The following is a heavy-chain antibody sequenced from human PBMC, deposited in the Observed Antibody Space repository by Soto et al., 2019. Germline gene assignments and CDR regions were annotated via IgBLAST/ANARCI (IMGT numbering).Heavy chain of an antibody. V-gene: IGHV1-2*02. CDR1: GYTFSGYY. CDR3: ARSLTEGYCTITGCYTRPLYGMDV. Sequence: ASVTVSCKASGYTFSGYYIHWLRQAPGQGLEWMGWINPNSGGTNYAQKFQGRVTVTRDTPTSTAYMELSRLTSDDTAVYYCARSLTEGYCTITGCYTRPLYGMDVWGQGTTVTVSS. CDR2: INPNSGGT. D-gene: IGHD2-2*02. J-gene: IGHJ6*02.